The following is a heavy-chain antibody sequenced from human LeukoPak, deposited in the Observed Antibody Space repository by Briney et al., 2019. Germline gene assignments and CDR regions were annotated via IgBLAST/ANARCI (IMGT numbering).Heavy chain of an antibody. CDR1: GGSISSGSYY. D-gene: IGHD3-22*01. J-gene: IGHJ3*02. Sequence: PSETLSLTCTVSGGSISSGSYYGSWIRQPAGKGLEWLGRIYTSGSTNYNPSLKSRVTISVDTSKNQFSLKLSSVTAADTAVYYCARGEIDDSSGYYYCPAFDIWGQGTMVTVSS. V-gene: IGHV4-61*02. CDR3: ARGEIDDSSGYYYCPAFDI. CDR2: IYTSGST.